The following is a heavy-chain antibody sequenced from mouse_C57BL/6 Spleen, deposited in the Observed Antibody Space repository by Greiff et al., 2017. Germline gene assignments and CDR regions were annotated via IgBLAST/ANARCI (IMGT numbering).Heavy chain of an antibody. D-gene: IGHD1-1*01. CDR1: GFTFSDYG. CDR2: ISSGSSTI. CDR3: ARNYGSPGAMDY. J-gene: IGHJ4*01. Sequence: DVQLVESGGGLVKPGGSLKLSCAASGFTFSDYGMHWVRQAPEKGLEWVAYISSGSSTIYYAATVKGRFTISRDKANTTLFLQMTSLSSKDTAMYYCARNYGSPGAMDYWGQGTSVTVSS. V-gene: IGHV5-17*01.